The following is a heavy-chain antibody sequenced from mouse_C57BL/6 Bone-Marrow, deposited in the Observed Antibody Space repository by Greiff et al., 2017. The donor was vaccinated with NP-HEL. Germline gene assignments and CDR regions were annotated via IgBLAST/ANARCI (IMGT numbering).Heavy chain of an antibody. Sequence: EVQLQQSGAELVRPGASVKLSCTASGFNIKDDYMHWVKQRPEQGLECIGWIDPESGDTEYASKFQGKATITADTSSNTAYLQLSSLTSEDTAVYYCTTCYDNYPSFMDDWGQGTSVTVSS. CDR2: IDPESGDT. J-gene: IGHJ4*01. D-gene: IGHD2-1*01. CDR1: GFNIKDDY. CDR3: TTCYDNYPSFMDD. V-gene: IGHV14-4*01.